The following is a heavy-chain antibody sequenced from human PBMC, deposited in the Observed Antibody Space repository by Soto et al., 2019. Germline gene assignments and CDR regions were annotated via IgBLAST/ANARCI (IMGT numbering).Heavy chain of an antibody. Sequence: PGGSLRLSCAASGFTFSSYAMSWVRQAPGKGLEWVSAISGSGGSTYYADSVKGRFTISRDNSKNTLYLQMNSLRAEDTAVYYCAKAPNRIQLWFFPFDYWGQGTLVTVSS. D-gene: IGHD5-18*01. J-gene: IGHJ4*02. CDR2: ISGSGGST. CDR3: AKAPNRIQLWFFPFDY. V-gene: IGHV3-23*01. CDR1: GFTFSSYA.